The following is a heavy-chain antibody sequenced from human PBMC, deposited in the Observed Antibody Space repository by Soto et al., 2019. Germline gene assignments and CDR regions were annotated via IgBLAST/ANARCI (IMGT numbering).Heavy chain of an antibody. CDR3: AFTRYYYDSSGYVTAHNFDY. D-gene: IGHD3-22*01. CDR2: IRGSGGST. Sequence: GGSMRPSCAPSGFTFSSYAMRWVRQAPGEGLEWVTAIRGSGGSTYYADSMKGRFTIARDNSKNTLYLKMNCLRAEDTAVYYCAFTRYYYDSSGYVTAHNFDYWGQGTLVTVSS. CDR1: GFTFSSYA. J-gene: IGHJ4*02. V-gene: IGHV3-23*01.